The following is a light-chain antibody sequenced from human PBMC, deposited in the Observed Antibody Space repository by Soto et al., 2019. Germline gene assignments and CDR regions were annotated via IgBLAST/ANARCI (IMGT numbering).Light chain of an antibody. CDR2: DVS. CDR3: CSYAGSYTRV. Sequence: QSALTQPRSVSGSPGQSVTISCTGTSSDVGGYNYVSWYQQHPGKAPKLMIYDVSKRPSGVPDRFSGSKSGNTASLTISGLQAEDEADYYCCSYAGSYTRVFGGGTKPTVL. CDR1: SSDVGGYNY. J-gene: IGLJ2*01. V-gene: IGLV2-11*01.